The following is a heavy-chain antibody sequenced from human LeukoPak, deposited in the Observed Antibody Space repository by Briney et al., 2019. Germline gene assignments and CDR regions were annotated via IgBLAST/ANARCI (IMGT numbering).Heavy chain of an antibody. D-gene: IGHD1-26*01. J-gene: IGHJ5*02. CDR3: ARAGFSVGWFDP. CDR2: IYYSGST. CDR1: GGSISSYY. V-gene: IGHV4-59*01. Sequence: PSETLSLTCTVSGGSISSYYWSWIRQPPGKGLEWIGYIYYSGSTNYNPSLKSRVTISVDTSKNQFSLKLSSMTAADTAVYYCARAGFSVGWFDPWGQGTLVTVPS.